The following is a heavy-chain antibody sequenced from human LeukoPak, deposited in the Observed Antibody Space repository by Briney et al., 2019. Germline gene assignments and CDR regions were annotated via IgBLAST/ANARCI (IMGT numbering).Heavy chain of an antibody. J-gene: IGHJ6*02. CDR3: ASPNPDTTVPPARPTSYYYYYGMDV. D-gene: IGHD4-11*01. V-gene: IGHV1-46*01. CDR2: INSSGGYT. CDR1: GYTFSSYC. Sequence: ASVKVSCKASGYTFSSYCLHWVRQAPGQGLEWMGIINSSGGYTRYAQKFQGRVTMTRDTSTSTVYMELSSLRSEDTAVYYCASPNPDTTVPPARPTSYYYYYGMDVWGQGTTVTVSS.